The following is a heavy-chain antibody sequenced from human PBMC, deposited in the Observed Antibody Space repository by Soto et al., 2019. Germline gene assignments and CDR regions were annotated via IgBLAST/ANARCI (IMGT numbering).Heavy chain of an antibody. D-gene: IGHD4-17*01. CDR2: IYSGGST. Sequence: EVQLVESGGGLIQPGGSLRLSCAASGFTVSSNYMSWVRQAPGKGLEWVSVIYSGGSTYYADSVKGRFTISRDNSKNTLYLQMNSLRAEAPAVYYCARFGYAVTTGGAFHIWGQGTMVTVSS. CDR3: ARFGYAVTTGGAFHI. J-gene: IGHJ3*02. V-gene: IGHV3-53*01. CDR1: GFTVSSNY.